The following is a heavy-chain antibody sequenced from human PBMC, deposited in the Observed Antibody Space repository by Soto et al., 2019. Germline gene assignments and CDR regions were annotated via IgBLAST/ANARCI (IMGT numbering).Heavy chain of an antibody. CDR1: GFTFSSYW. CDR2: IKQDGSEK. D-gene: IGHD3-22*01. J-gene: IGHJ6*02. V-gene: IGHV3-7*03. Sequence: GGSLRLSCAASGFTFSSYWMSWVRQAPGKGLEWVANIKQDGSEKYYVDSVKGRFTIPRDDSKNTAYLQMNSLKTEDTAVYYCTGDSSGYSSLYYYYGMDVWGQGTTVTVSS. CDR3: TGDSSGYSSLYYYYGMDV.